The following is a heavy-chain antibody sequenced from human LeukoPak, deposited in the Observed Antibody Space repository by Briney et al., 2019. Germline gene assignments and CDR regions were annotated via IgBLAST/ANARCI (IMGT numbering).Heavy chain of an antibody. CDR1: GYTFITYY. J-gene: IGHJ4*02. CDR3: ARRYSYYAETALDY. Sequence: ASVKVSYKESGYTFITYYIHWVRQAPGQGDERMGIIKPSGDSTNYAQKFQGRDTMTRDTSTSTVYMELSSLTSEDTPVYYCARRYSYYAETALDYWGQGTLVTVSS. V-gene: IGHV1-46*01. CDR2: IKPSGDST. D-gene: IGHD3-10*01.